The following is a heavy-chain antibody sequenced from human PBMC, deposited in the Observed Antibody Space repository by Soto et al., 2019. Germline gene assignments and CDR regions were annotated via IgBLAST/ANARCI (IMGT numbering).Heavy chain of an antibody. CDR3: AKAIPRRTASSIQPAPFGY. D-gene: IGHD5-18*01. CDR1: GFTFSSYG. J-gene: IGHJ4*02. V-gene: IGHV3-30*18. CDR2: ISYDGSNK. Sequence: SLRLSCAASGFTFSSYGMHWVRQAPGKGLEWVAVISYDGSNKYYADSVKGRFTISRDNSKNTLYLQMNSLRAEDTAVYYCAKAIPRRTASSIQPAPFGYWGQGTRVTLSS.